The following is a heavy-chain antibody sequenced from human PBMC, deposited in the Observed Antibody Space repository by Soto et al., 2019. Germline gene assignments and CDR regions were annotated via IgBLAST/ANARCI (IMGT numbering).Heavy chain of an antibody. CDR2: ISYDGSNK. Sequence: QVQLVESGGGVVQPGSSLRLSCAASGFTFSSYGMHWVRQAPGKGLEWVAVISYDGSNKYYADSVKGRFTISRDNSKNTLYLQINSLRAEDTAVYYCAKDAIVGATTPSADYWGQGTLVTVSS. CDR3: AKDAIVGATTPSADY. CDR1: GFTFSSYG. V-gene: IGHV3-30*18. J-gene: IGHJ4*02. D-gene: IGHD1-26*01.